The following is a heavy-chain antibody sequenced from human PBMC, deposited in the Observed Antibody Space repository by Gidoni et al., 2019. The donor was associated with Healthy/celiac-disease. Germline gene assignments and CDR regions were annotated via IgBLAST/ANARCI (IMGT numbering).Heavy chain of an antibody. D-gene: IGHD6-13*01. CDR2: IYHSGST. J-gene: IGHJ4*02. V-gene: IGHV4-30-2*01. Sequence: QLQLQESGSGLVKPSQTLSLTCAVSGGSISSGGSSWSWSRQPPGKGLEWIGYIYHSGSTYYNPSLKSRVTISVDRSKNQFSLKLSSVTAADTAVYYCARDIGVRGYNYFDYWGQGTLVTVSS. CDR1: GGSISSGGSS. CDR3: ARDIGVRGYNYFDY.